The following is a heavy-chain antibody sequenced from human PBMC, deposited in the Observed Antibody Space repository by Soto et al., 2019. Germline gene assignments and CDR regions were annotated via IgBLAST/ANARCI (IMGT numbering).Heavy chain of an antibody. CDR3: AKADSGYDSPFDY. Sequence: QVQLVESGGGVVQPGRSLRLSCAASGFTFSSYGMHWVRQAPGKGLEWAAVISYDGSNKYYADSVKGRFTISRDNSKNTLYLQMNSLRAEDTAVYYCAKADSGYDSPFDYWGQGTLVTVSS. J-gene: IGHJ4*02. CDR2: ISYDGSNK. D-gene: IGHD5-12*01. CDR1: GFTFSSYG. V-gene: IGHV3-30*18.